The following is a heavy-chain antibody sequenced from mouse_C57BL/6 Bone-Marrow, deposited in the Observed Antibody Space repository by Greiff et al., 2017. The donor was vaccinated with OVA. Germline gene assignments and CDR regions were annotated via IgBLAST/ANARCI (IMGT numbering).Heavy chain of an antibody. V-gene: IGHV1-19*01. J-gene: IGHJ3*01. Sequence: SGPVLVKPGASVKMSCKASGYTFTDYYMNWVKQSHGKSLEWIGVINPYNGGTSYNEKFKGKASLTVDKSSSTAYMELNSLTSEDSAVYYCALYDVYDPFAYWGQGTLVTVSA. CDR3: ALYDVYDPFAY. D-gene: IGHD2-3*01. CDR2: INPYNGGT. CDR1: GYTFTDYY.